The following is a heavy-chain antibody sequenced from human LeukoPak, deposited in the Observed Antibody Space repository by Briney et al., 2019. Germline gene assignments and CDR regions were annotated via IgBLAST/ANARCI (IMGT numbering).Heavy chain of an antibody. CDR3: ARSFGQLSSSYFDY. J-gene: IGHJ4*02. Sequence: SWIRQAPXKGLEWVSYISSSGSTIYYADSVKGRFTISRDNAKNSLYLQMNSLRAEDTALYYCARSFGQLSSSYFDYWGQGTLVTVSS. D-gene: IGHD3-10*01. CDR2: ISSSGSTI. V-gene: IGHV3-11*01.